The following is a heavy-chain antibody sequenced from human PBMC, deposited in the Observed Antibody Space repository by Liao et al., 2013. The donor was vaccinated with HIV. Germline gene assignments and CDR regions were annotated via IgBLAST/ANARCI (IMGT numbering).Heavy chain of an antibody. CDR2: IYYSGST. Sequence: QVQLQESGPGLVKPSETLSLTCTVSGGSISSSRYYWGWIRQPPGKGLEWIGSIYYSGSTNYNPSLKSRVTMSVDTSKNQFSLKLSSVTAADTAVYYCARDYYGSGSYFYYYYYMDVWGKGTTVTVSS. D-gene: IGHD3-10*01. CDR1: GGSISSSRYY. CDR3: ARDYYGSGSYFYYYYYMDV. V-gene: IGHV4-39*07. J-gene: IGHJ6*03.